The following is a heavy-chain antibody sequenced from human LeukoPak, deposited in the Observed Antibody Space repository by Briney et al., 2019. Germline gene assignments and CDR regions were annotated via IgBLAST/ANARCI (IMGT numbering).Heavy chain of an antibody. J-gene: IGHJ2*01. CDR2: IYYSGST. CDR1: GGSFSGYY. D-gene: IGHD5-24*01. Sequence: SETLSLTCAVYGGSFSGYYWSWIRQPPGKGLEWIGYIYYSGSTNYNPSLKSRVTISVDTSKNQFSLKLSSVTAADTAVYYCARVRRDGYNFFWYFDLWGRGTLVTVSS. V-gene: IGHV4-59*01. CDR3: ARVRRDGYNFFWYFDL.